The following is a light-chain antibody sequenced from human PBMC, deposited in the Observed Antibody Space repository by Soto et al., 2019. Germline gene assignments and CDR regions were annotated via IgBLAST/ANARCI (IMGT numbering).Light chain of an antibody. Sequence: EIVLTQSPGTLSLSPGERATLSCRASQSVSSSYLAWYQQKPGQAPRLLLYGASSRATGIPDRFSGSGSGTDVTLTISRLEPEDFAVYYCQQYGSSPPYTFGQGTKLESK. V-gene: IGKV3-20*01. CDR2: GAS. CDR3: QQYGSSPPYT. CDR1: QSVSSSY. J-gene: IGKJ2*01.